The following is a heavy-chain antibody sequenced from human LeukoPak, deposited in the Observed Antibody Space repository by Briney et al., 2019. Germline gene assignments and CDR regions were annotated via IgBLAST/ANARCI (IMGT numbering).Heavy chain of an antibody. J-gene: IGHJ4*02. CDR1: GYSISSGYY. V-gene: IGHV4-38-2*01. Sequence: SETLSLTCAVSGYSISSGYYWGWIRQPPGKGLEWIGSIYHSGSTYYNPSLKSRVTISVDTSKNQFSLKLSSVTAADTAVYYWARALGYCSSTSCYTPIDYWGQGTLVTVSS. D-gene: IGHD2-2*02. CDR3: ARALGYCSSTSCYTPIDY. CDR2: IYHSGST.